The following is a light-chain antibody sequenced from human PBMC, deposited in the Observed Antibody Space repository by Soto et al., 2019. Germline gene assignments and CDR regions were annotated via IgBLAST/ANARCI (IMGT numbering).Light chain of an antibody. CDR3: MQNTHLPWT. CDR1: QSLLGSDGETY. V-gene: IGKV2D-29*01. J-gene: IGKJ1*01. CDR2: EGS. Sequence: DIVMTQTPLSLSVSPGQPASISCKSSQSLLGSDGETYLSWYLHKPGQPPQLLIYEGSNRFSGVPDRFSGSGSGTDFTLKISRVEAEDVGVYYCMQNTHLPWTLGQGTKVEIK.